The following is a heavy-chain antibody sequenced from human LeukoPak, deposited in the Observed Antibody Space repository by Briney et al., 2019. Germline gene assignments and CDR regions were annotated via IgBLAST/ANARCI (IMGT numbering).Heavy chain of an antibody. CDR1: GGSISSGDYY. CDR3: ARDLLTAWGYYFDY. Sequence: SETLSLTCTVSGGSISSGDYYWSWIRQPPGKGLEWIGYIYYSGSTYYNPSLKSRVTISVDTSKNQFSLKLSSVTAADTAVYYCARDLLTAWGYYFDYWGQGTLVTVSS. D-gene: IGHD3-16*01. CDR2: IYYSGST. V-gene: IGHV4-30-4*01. J-gene: IGHJ4*02.